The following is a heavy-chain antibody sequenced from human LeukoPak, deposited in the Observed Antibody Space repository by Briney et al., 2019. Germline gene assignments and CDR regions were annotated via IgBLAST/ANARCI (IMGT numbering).Heavy chain of an antibody. CDR3: ARDYLPAAMYNWFDP. D-gene: IGHD2-2*01. CDR1: GGSFSGYY. J-gene: IGHJ5*02. V-gene: IGHV4-34*01. Sequence: NPSETLSLTCAVYGGSFSGYYWSWIRQPPGKGLEWIGEINHSGSTNYNPSLKSRVTISVDTSKNQFSLKLSSVTAADTAVYYCARDYLPAAMYNWFDPWGQGTLVIVSS. CDR2: INHSGST.